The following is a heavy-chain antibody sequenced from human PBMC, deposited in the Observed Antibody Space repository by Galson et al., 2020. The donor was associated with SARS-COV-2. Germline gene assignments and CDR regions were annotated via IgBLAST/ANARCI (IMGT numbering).Heavy chain of an antibody. CDR2: IDPYSGRT. J-gene: IGHJ5*02. CDR3: AKSGGQCTGGSCFSGAWLDP. CDR1: GYSFTRYY. Sequence: ASVKVSCETSGYSFTRYYIHWVRQAPGHGLEWMGIDPYSGRTNYAQKFQGRVTMTRDSSIRTAYLDLSSLTSADTAMFFCAKSGGQCTGGSCFSGAWLDPWGQGTLVTVSS. V-gene: IGHV1-2*02. D-gene: IGHD2-15*01.